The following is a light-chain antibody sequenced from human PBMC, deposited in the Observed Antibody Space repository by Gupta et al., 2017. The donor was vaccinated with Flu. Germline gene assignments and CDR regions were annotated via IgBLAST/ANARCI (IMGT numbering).Light chain of an antibody. V-gene: IGLV1-40*01. CDR2: GNS. CDR1: DISTSHD. J-gene: IGLJ1*01. Sequence: DISTSHDVLWSHQLPARAPNHLLYGNSNRPPGVPPRFSVSKSGTSSSLVITRRLAADEADYYCQSYDTGLSGPYVFGTGTKVTVL. CDR3: QSYDTGLSGPYV.